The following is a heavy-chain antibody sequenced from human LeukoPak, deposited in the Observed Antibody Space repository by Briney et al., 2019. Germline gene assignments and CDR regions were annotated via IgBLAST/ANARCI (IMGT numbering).Heavy chain of an antibody. J-gene: IGHJ4*02. D-gene: IGHD3-10*01. Sequence: ASVKFSCKASGGTFTNYAISWVRQSPGQGLEWMGWISAYNGNTNYAQKLQGRVTMTTDTSTSTAYLELRSLRSDDTAVYYCARVREVRGAPDYWGQGTLVTVSS. V-gene: IGHV1-18*01. CDR3: ARVREVRGAPDY. CDR2: ISAYNGNT. CDR1: GGTFTNYA.